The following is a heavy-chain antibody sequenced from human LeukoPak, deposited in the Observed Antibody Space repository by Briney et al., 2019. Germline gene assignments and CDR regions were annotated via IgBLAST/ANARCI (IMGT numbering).Heavy chain of an antibody. J-gene: IGHJ4*02. CDR1: GFTFSSYG. CDR2: IRYDGSNK. D-gene: IGHD1-26*01. CDR3: AKDPYIVGASPGLFDY. V-gene: IGHV3-30*02. Sequence: GGSLRLSCAASGFTFSSYGMHWVRQAPGKGLEWVAFIRYDGSNKYYADSVKGRFTISRDNSKNTLYLQMNSLRAEDTAVYYCAKDPYIVGASPGLFDYWGQGTLVTVSS.